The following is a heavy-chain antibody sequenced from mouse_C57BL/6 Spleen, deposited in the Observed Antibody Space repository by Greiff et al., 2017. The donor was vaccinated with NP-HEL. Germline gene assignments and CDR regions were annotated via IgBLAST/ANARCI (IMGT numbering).Heavy chain of an antibody. V-gene: IGHV1-52*01. Sequence: QVQLQQPGAELVRPGSSVKLSCKASGYTFTSYWMHWVKQRPIQGLEWIGNIDPSDSETHYNQKFKDKATLTVDKSSSTAYMQLSSLTSEDSAVYYCARWEGRSWYFDVWGTGTTVTVSS. CDR2: IDPSDSET. CDR1: GYTFTSYW. J-gene: IGHJ1*03. D-gene: IGHD3-3*01. CDR3: ARWEGRSWYFDV.